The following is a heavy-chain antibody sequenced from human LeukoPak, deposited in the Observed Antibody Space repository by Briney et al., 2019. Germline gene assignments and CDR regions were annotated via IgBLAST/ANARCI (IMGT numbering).Heavy chain of an antibody. V-gene: IGHV1-18*01. CDR3: AREAYSSSSGRDYYYYLDV. D-gene: IGHD6-6*01. Sequence: GASVKVSCKASGYTFTSYGISWVRQAPGQGLEWMGWISAYNGNTNYAQKLQGRVTMTTDTSTSTAYMELRSLRSDDTAVYYCAREAYSSSSGRDYYYYLDVWGKGTTVTVSS. CDR1: GYTFTSYG. CDR2: ISAYNGNT. J-gene: IGHJ6*03.